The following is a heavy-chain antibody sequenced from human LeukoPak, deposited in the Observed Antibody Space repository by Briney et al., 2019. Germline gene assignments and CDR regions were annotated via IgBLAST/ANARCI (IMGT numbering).Heavy chain of an antibody. Sequence: ASVKVSCKASGGTFSSYAISWVRQAPGQGLEWMGWINPNSGGTNYAQKFQGRVTMTRDTSISTAYMELSRLRSDDTAVYYCARIYDNSGYWGQGTLVTVSS. D-gene: IGHD3-22*01. CDR2: INPNSGGT. V-gene: IGHV1-2*02. CDR3: ARIYDNSGY. J-gene: IGHJ4*02. CDR1: GGTFSSYA.